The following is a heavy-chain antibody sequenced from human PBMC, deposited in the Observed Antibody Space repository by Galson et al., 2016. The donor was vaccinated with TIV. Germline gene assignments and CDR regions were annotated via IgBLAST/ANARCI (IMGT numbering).Heavy chain of an antibody. CDR2: IFPGDSET. D-gene: IGHD3-22*01. V-gene: IGHV5-51*03. Sequence: QSGAEVKKPGEFLKISCKTSGYRFTTNWIAWVRQVPGKGLEWMGIIFPGDSETRYSPSFQGQVTISVDKSFSTAYLQWSYLKTSDSAMYYFASLGDSSGSHLTDAFDSWGQGTLITVSS. J-gene: IGHJ3*02. CDR3: ASLGDSSGSHLTDAFDS. CDR1: GYRFTTNW.